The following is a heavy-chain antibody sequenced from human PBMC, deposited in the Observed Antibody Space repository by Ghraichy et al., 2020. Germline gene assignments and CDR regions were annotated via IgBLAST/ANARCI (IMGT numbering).Heavy chain of an antibody. CDR1: GFTYSSYG. CDR2: ISYDGGNY. J-gene: IGHJ4*02. D-gene: IGHD5-24*01. CDR3: ARRDSYTYNYFDY. V-gene: IGHV3-30*03. Sequence: GGSLRLSCAASGFTYSSYGMHWVRQAPGKGLEWVAIISYDGGNYHYADSVKGRFSISRDNSKNTLYLQMNSLRAEDTAVYYCARRDSYTYNYFDYWGQGTLVTVSS.